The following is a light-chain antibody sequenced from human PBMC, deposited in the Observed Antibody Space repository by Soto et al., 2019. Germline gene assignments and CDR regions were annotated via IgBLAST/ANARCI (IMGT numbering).Light chain of an antibody. V-gene: IGKV3-11*01. CDR1: QSFSSY. CDR3: QLRGNWPPVLT. CDR2: DVS. Sequence: EIVLTQSPAPLSLSPGELATLSCRASQSFSSYLAWYQQKPGQAPRLLMYDVSNRATGIPARFSGSGSGTDVTLTISSLEPEDFAVYYCQLRGNWPPVLTFGGGTRVEI. J-gene: IGKJ4*01.